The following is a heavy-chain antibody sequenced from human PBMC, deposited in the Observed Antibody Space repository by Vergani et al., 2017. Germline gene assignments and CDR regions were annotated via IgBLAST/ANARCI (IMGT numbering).Heavy chain of an antibody. CDR3: ASGGHGSENGGALQL. CDR2: INPIDSKI. Sequence: EVMLVQSGAEVKKPGESLKISCKYSESSFISNEIAWVRQMSGKGLQWMGNINPIDSKIAYSPSFQGQVIFSVDTSVNTAYLQWRSLQASDTATYFCASGGHGSENGGALQLWGQGTNITVSS. D-gene: IGHD3-10*01. CDR1: ESSFISNE. J-gene: IGHJ3*01. V-gene: IGHV5-51*03.